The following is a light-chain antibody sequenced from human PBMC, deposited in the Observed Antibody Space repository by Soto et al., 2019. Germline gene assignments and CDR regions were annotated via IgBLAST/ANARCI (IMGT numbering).Light chain of an antibody. CDR2: AAS. V-gene: IGKV1-17*03. CDR1: QDISNY. CDR3: LQHNGYPRT. Sequence: DIQMTQSPSAMSASVGDRVTITCRASQDISNYLAWFQQKPGKGPKRLIYAASSLQSGVPSRFGGSGSGTEFTLTISSLQPEDFATYYCLQHNGYPRTFGQGTKVEIK. J-gene: IGKJ1*01.